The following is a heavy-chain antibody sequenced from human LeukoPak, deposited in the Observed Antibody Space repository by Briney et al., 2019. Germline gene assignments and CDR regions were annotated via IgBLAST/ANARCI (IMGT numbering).Heavy chain of an antibody. D-gene: IGHD6-19*01. CDR2: ISTYNGDT. CDR3: ARDPSNTSGWYIWFDF. V-gene: IGHV1-18*04. J-gene: IGHJ5*01. CDR1: GYTFREYG. Sequence: ASVKVPWKASGYTFREYGISWVRQAPGQGLEWMAWISTYNGDTEYAQKLHGRFTLTSDASTNTVYMELRALTSDDTAVYYCARDPSNTSGWYIWFDFWGQGTLVTVSS.